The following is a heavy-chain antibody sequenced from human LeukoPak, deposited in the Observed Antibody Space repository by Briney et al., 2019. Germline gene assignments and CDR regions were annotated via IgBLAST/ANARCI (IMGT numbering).Heavy chain of an antibody. D-gene: IGHD3-3*01. V-gene: IGHV3-74*01. Sequence: TGGSLRLXCAASGFTYSSYWMHWVRQAPGKGLVWVSRINSDGSSTSYADSVKGRFTISRDNAKNTLYLQMNSLRAEDTAVYYCARESNFGYYDFWSGGMVIPSDFDYWGQGTLVTVSS. J-gene: IGHJ4*02. CDR3: ARESNFGYYDFWSGGMVIPSDFDY. CDR2: INSDGSST. CDR1: GFTYSSYW.